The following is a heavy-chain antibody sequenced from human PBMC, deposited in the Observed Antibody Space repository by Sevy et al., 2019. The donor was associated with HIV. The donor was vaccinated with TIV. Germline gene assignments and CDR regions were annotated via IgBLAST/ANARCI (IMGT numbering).Heavy chain of an antibody. CDR3: ARVAGRDYCSGGSSSYYFDS. D-gene: IGHD2-15*01. J-gene: IGHJ4*02. Sequence: SETLSLTCTVSGGSISSCWYYWSWIRQHPGKGLEGIGYIDDSGSTYYNPSLTSRVTISVDTSKNQFSLKLSSVPAADTGVYYCARVAGRDYCSGGSSSYYFDSWGQGTLVTVSS. CDR1: GGSISSCWYY. V-gene: IGHV4-31*03. CDR2: IDDSGST.